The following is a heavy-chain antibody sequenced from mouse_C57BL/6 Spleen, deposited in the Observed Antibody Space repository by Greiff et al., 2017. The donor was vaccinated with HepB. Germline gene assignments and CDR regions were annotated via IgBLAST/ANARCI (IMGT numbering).Heavy chain of an antibody. D-gene: IGHD1-1*01. CDR3: ARGGLYYGSSPAWFAY. V-gene: IGHV1-22*01. CDR2: INPNNGGT. J-gene: IGHJ3*01. Sequence: VQLQQSGPELVKPGASVKMSCKASGYTFTDYNMHWVKQSHGKSLEWIGYINPNNGGTSYNQKFKGKATLTVNKSSSTAYMELRSLTSEDSAVYYCARGGLYYGSSPAWFAYWGQGTLVTVSA. CDR1: GYTFTDYN.